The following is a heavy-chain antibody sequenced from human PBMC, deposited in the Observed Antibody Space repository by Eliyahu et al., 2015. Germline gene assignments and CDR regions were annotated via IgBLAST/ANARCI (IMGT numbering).Heavy chain of an antibody. J-gene: IGHJ6*02. CDR1: GFTFSXYA. D-gene: IGHD3-16*01. CDR3: AKSRGEFYYYGMDV. V-gene: IGHV3-23*01. CDR2: ISGSGGST. Sequence: EVQLLESGGGLVQPGGSLRLSCAASGFTFSXYAMSWARQAPGKGLEWVSGISGSGGSTYYADSVKGRFTISRDNSKNTVYLQMNSLRAEDTAVYYCAKSRGEFYYYGMDVWGQGTTVTVSS.